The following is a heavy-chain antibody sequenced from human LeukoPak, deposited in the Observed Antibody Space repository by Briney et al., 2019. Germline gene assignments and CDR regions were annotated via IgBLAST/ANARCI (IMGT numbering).Heavy chain of an antibody. D-gene: IGHD3-22*01. J-gene: IGHJ4*02. CDR1: GGSTSSYY. V-gene: IGHV4-4*07. CDR3: ARASSLDYYDSSGYYDY. Sequence: SETLSLTCTVSGGSTSSYYWSWIRQPAGKGLEWIGRIYTSGSTNYNPSLKSRVTISVDTSKNQFSLKLSSVTAADTAVYYCARASSLDYYDSSGYYDYWGQGTLVTVSS. CDR2: IYTSGST.